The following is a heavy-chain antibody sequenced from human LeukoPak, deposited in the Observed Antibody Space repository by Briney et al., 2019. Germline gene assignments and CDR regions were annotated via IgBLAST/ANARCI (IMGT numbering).Heavy chain of an antibody. CDR3: ARDGYSYGFSLDY. D-gene: IGHD5-18*01. J-gene: IGHJ4*02. CDR1: GYSISRGYY. V-gene: IGHV4-38-2*02. CDR2: IYHSGST. Sequence: SETLSLTCAVSGYSISRGYYWGWTRPPPGKGLEWSRSIYHSGSTYYNPSLKSRVTISVDTSKRELSLKLSSVTAADTAVYYCARDGYSYGFSLDYWGQGTLVTVSS.